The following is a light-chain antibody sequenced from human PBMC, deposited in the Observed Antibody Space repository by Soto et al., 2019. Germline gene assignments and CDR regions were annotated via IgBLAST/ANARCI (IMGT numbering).Light chain of an antibody. Sequence: EIVLTQSPDTLSLSPGERATLFCRASQTLSINSLAWYQQKPGQAPRLLIYAASTRHTGIPDRFSGSGSGTDFTLTISRLEPEDFALYYCQQYGNSPLTFGGGTKVDIK. CDR1: QTLSINS. CDR2: AAS. J-gene: IGKJ4*01. CDR3: QQYGNSPLT. V-gene: IGKV3-20*01.